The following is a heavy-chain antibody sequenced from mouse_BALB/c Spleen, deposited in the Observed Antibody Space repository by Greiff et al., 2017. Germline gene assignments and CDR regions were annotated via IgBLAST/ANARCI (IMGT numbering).Heavy chain of an antibody. CDR2: IWGDGST. D-gene: IGHD1-2*01. CDR3: SRGGVRHYYAMDY. V-gene: IGHV2-6-7*01. CDR1: GFSLTGYG. J-gene: IGHJ4*01. Sequence: VKLMESGPGLVAPSQSLSITCTVSGFSLTGYGVNWVRQPPGKGLEWLGMIWGDGSTDYNSALKSRLSISKDNSKSQVFLKMNSLQTDDTARYYCSRGGVRHYYAMDYWGQGTSVTVSS.